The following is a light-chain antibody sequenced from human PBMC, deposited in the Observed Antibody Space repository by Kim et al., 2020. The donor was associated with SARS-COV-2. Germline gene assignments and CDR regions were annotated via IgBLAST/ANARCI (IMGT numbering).Light chain of an antibody. J-gene: IGKJ2*01. Sequence: ELVLTQSPGTLSLSPGERATLSCRASQSVSSSYLAWYQQKPGQAPRLLIYGASSRATGIPDRFSGSGSGTDFTLTISRLEPEDFAVYYCQQYGSSLYIFGQGTKLEI. CDR2: GAS. CDR3: QQYGSSLYI. V-gene: IGKV3-20*01. CDR1: QSVSSSY.